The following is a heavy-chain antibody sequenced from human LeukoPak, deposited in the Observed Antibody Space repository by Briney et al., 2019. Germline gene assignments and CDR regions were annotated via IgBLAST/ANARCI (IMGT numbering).Heavy chain of an antibody. V-gene: IGHV3-30*02. CDR3: AKVNGFNYYGSGYSPDYFYYMDI. Sequence: GGSLRLSCAASGFTFSNFGMHWVRQAPDKGLEWVAFIRYDGNNKYYADSVKGRFTVSRDNPKNTLYLEMNSLRAEDTAVYSCAKVNGFNYYGSGYSPDYFYYMDIWGKGTTVTISS. J-gene: IGHJ6*03. CDR1: GFTFSNFG. CDR2: IRYDGNNK. D-gene: IGHD3-10*01.